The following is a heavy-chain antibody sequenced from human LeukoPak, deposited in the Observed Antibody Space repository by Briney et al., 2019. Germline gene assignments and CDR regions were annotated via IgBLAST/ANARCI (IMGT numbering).Heavy chain of an antibody. J-gene: IGHJ4*02. Sequence: SETLSLTCTVSGGSISSSSYYWGWIRQPPGKGLEWIGSIYYSGSTYYNPSLKSRVTISVGTSKNQFSLKLSSVTAADTAVYYCARLKRGVQSQGYFDYWGQGTLVTVSS. CDR3: ARLKRGVQSQGYFDY. D-gene: IGHD1-1*01. CDR1: GGSISSSSYY. CDR2: IYYSGST. V-gene: IGHV4-39*01.